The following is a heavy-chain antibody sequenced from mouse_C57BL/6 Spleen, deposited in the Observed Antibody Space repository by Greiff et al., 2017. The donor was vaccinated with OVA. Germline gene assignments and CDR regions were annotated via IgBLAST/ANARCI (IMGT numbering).Heavy chain of an antibody. D-gene: IGHD2-3*01. CDR3: ARGGDDGDYVDY. CDR1: GYTFTSYW. V-gene: IGHV1-64*01. Sequence: QVQLQQPGAELVKPGASVKLSCKASGYTFTSYWMHWVKQRPGQGLEWIGMIHPNSGSTNYNEKFKSKATLTVDKSSSTAYMQLSSLTSEDSAVYYCARGGDDGDYVDYWGQGTTLTVSS. J-gene: IGHJ2*01. CDR2: IHPNSGST.